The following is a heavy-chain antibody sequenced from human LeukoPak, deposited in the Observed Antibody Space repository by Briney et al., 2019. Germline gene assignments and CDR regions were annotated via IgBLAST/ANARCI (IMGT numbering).Heavy chain of an antibody. CDR1: GFTFSTYG. D-gene: IGHD3-16*01. CDR3: AKDHVTWGNRYFDH. Sequence: GGSLRLSCAASGFTFSTYGMHWVRQAPGKGLEWVAFIGHDATKIYYADFVQGRFTISRDNSKNTLYLEMNSLSGEDTALYYCAKDHVTWGNRYFDHWGQGTLGTVSS. J-gene: IGHJ4*02. V-gene: IGHV3-30*02. CDR2: IGHDATKI.